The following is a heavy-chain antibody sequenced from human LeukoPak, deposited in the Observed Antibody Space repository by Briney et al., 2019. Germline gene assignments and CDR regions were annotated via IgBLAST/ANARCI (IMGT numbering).Heavy chain of an antibody. CDR1: GSTFSNYA. Sequence: GASVKVSCKTSGSTFSNYAFGWVRQAPGQGLEWMGSIIPFFGTTDYAQKFQGRVTITADKSTNTAYMELSSLRSEDTAVYYCAGAYYHGSGSYYFFDYWGQGTLVTVSS. D-gene: IGHD3-10*01. V-gene: IGHV1-69*06. CDR3: AGAYYHGSGSYYFFDY. CDR2: IIPFFGTT. J-gene: IGHJ4*02.